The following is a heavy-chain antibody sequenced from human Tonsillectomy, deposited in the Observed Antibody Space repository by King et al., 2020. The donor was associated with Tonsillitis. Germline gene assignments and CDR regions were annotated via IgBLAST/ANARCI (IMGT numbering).Heavy chain of an antibody. CDR1: GFAFSYYG. J-gene: IGHJ6*02. CDR2: IWYDGINR. V-gene: IGHV3-33*08. D-gene: IGHD6-13*01. CDR3: ARDPGVAAAAAEEDYYYGMDV. Sequence: VQLVESGGGVVQPGRSLRLSCAASGFAFSYYGMHWVRQAPGKGLEWGAVIWYDGINRYYADSVKGRFTLSRDNSKNTLYLQMNSLRAEDTAVYYWARDPGVAAAAAEEDYYYGMDVWGQGTTVTVSS.